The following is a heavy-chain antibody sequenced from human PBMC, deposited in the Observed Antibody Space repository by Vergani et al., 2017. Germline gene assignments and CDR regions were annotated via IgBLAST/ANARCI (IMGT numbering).Heavy chain of an antibody. CDR3: ARERGDCSSTSCYYNWFDP. D-gene: IGHD2-2*01. CDR1: GGSFSGYY. J-gene: IGHJ5*02. Sequence: QVQLQQWGAGLLKPSETLSLTCAVYGGSFSGYYWSWIRQHPGKGLEWIGYIYYSGSTYYNPSLKSRVTISVDTSKNQFSLKLSSVTAADTAVYYCARERGDCSSTSCYYNWFDPWGQGTLVTVSS. CDR2: IYYSGST. V-gene: IGHV4-34*01.